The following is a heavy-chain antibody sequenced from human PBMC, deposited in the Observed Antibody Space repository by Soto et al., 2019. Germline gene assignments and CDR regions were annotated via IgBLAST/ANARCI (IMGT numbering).Heavy chain of an antibody. CDR2: IYYSGST. J-gene: IGHJ6*02. CDR3: ARHPAYTIFGVVTSWHYYYYGMDV. Sequence: SETLSLTCTVSGGSISSSSYYWGRIRQPPGKGLEWIGSIYYSGSTYYNPSLKSRVTISVDTSKNQFSLKLSSVTAADTAVYYCARHPAYTIFGVVTSWHYYYYGMDVWGQGTTVTVSS. V-gene: IGHV4-39*01. D-gene: IGHD3-3*01. CDR1: GGSISSSSYY.